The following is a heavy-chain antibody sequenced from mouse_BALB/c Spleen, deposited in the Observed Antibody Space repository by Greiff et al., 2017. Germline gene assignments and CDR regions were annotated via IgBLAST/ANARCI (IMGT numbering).Heavy chain of an antibody. J-gene: IGHJ3*01. Sequence: VKLMESGPGLVAPSQSLSITCTVSGFSLNGYGVNWVRQPPGKGLEWLGMIWGDGSTDYNSALKSRLSISKDNSKSQVFLKMNSLQTDDTARDYCARDRDGSSYGAYWGQGTLVTVSA. D-gene: IGHD1-1*01. CDR2: IWGDGST. CDR1: GFSLNGYG. CDR3: ARDRDGSSYGAY. V-gene: IGHV2-6-7*01.